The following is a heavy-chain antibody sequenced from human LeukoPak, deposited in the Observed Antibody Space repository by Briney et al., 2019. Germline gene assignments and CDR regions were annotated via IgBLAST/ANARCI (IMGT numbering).Heavy chain of an antibody. D-gene: IGHD6-6*01. CDR3: ARVVSGAFDI. V-gene: IGHV4-34*01. CDR1: GGSFSGYY. CDR2: INHSGST. J-gene: IGHJ3*02. Sequence: SETLSLTCAVYGGSFSGYYWSWIRQPRGKGLEWIGEINHSGSTNYNPSLKSRVTISVDTSKNQFSLKLSSVTAADTAVYYCARVVSGAFDIWGQGTMVTVSS.